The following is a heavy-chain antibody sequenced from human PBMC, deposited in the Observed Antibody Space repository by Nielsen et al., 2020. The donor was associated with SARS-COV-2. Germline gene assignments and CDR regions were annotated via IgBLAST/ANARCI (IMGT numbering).Heavy chain of an antibody. CDR2: ISSNGNSI. V-gene: IGHV3-48*04. D-gene: IGHD2-15*01. CDR1: GFTFSNAW. CDR3: ARTDGYGPYKWFDS. J-gene: IGHJ5*01. Sequence: GGSLRLSCAASGFTFSNAWMNWVRQAPGRGLEWVSCISSNGNSIQYTDSVKGRFTSTRDNAKNLMYLHMYSLRAEDTAVYYCARTDGYGPYKWFDSWGQGTLVTVSS.